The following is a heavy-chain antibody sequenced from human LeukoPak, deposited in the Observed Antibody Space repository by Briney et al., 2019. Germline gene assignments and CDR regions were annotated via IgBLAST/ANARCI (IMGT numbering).Heavy chain of an antibody. J-gene: IGHJ6*03. CDR2: IRYDGIAI. V-gene: IGHV3-30*02. CDR1: GFTFSSFG. Sequence: GESLTLSCAASGFTFSSFGMNWVRQAPGKGLEWVTFIRYDGIAIQYADSVKGRFTISRDHSKNPLYLQMNSLRPEDTAVYFCAKGTSGIIAGGHDYYMDVWGKGTTVTISS. CDR3: AKGTSGIIAGGHDYYMDV. D-gene: IGHD6-13*01.